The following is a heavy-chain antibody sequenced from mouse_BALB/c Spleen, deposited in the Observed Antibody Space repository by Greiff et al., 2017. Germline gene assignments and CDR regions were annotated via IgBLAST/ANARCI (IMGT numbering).Heavy chain of an antibody. CDR1: GFTFSSFG. V-gene: IGHV5-17*02. CDR3: AREWTYAMDY. CDR2: ISSGSSTI. D-gene: IGHD1-3*01. Sequence: EVQLVESGGGLVQPGGSRKLSCAASGFTFSSFGMHWVRQAPEKGLEWVAYISSGSSTIYYADTVKGRFTISRDNPKNTLFLQMTSLRSEDTAMYYCAREWTYAMDYWGQGTSVTVSS. J-gene: IGHJ4*01.